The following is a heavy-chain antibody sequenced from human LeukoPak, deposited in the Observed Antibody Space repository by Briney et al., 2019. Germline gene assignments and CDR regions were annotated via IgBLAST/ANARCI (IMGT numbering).Heavy chain of an antibody. CDR3: AREEQWLVRGYYYYAMDV. V-gene: IGHV1-18*01. Sequence: ASVKVSCKASGYTFTSYGISWVRQAPGQGLEWMGWISAYNGNTNYAQKLQGRVTMTTDTSTSTAYMELRSLRSDDTAVYYCAREEQWLVRGYYYYAMDVWGQGTTVTVSS. D-gene: IGHD6-19*01. J-gene: IGHJ6*02. CDR2: ISAYNGNT. CDR1: GYTFTSYG.